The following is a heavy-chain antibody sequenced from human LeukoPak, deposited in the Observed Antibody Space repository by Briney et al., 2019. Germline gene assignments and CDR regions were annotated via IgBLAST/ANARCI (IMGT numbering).Heavy chain of an antibody. Sequence: GRSLRLSCAASGFTFSSYGMHWVRQAPGEGLEWVAVIWYDGSNKYYADSVKGRFTISRDNSKNTLYLQMNSLRAEDTAVYYCARDQRGAFDIWGQGTMVTVSS. V-gene: IGHV3-33*01. CDR2: IWYDGSNK. CDR1: GFTFSSYG. CDR3: ARDQRGAFDI. J-gene: IGHJ3*02.